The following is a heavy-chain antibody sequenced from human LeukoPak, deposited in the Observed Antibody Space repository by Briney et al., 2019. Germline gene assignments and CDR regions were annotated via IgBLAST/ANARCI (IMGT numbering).Heavy chain of an antibody. V-gene: IGHV4-59*12. CDR1: GSMYNYY. J-gene: IGHJ4*02. CDR3: ARPQRGY. Sequence: PSETLSLTCTVSGSMYNYYWSWIRQPPGKGLEWIGYIHYSGSTNYNPSLESRVTMSLDTSKNQVSLKLSSVIAADTAVYYCARPQRGYWGQGTLVTVSS. CDR2: IHYSGST. D-gene: IGHD2-2*01.